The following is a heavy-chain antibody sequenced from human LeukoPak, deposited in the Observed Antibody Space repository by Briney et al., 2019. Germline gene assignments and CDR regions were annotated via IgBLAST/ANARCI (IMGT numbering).Heavy chain of an antibody. V-gene: IGHV3-30*03. D-gene: IGHD3-10*01. CDR1: GFTFSSYG. Sequence: GGSLRLSCAASGFTFSSYGMHWVRQAPGNGLEWVAGISYDESDKYYADSVKGRFTIPRDNSKNTLYLQMNSLRPEDTAVYYCATGDAGSYYFDYWGQGTLVTVSS. CDR2: ISYDESDK. J-gene: IGHJ4*02. CDR3: ATGDAGSYYFDY.